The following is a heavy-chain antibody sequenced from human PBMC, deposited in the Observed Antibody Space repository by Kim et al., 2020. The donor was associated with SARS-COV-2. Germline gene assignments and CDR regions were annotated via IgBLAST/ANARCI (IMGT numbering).Heavy chain of an antibody. V-gene: IGHV1-69*13. CDR2: IIPIFGTA. J-gene: IGHJ6*02. CDR3: AREEEQPAQPTYYGMDD. D-gene: IGHD6-13*01. Sequence: SVKVSCKASGGTFSSYAISWVRQAPGQGLEWMGGIIPIFGTANYAQKFQGRVTITADASTSTAYMELSSLRSEDTALYYCAREEEQPAQPTYYGMDDWG. CDR1: GGTFSSYA.